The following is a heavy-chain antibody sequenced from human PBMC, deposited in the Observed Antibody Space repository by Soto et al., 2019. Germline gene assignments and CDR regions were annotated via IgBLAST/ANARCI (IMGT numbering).Heavy chain of an antibody. CDR2: IYYSGST. J-gene: IGHJ5*02. V-gene: IGHV4-31*03. CDR3: ARGKGISSSSIFRWFDP. CDR1: GGSISSGGYY. D-gene: IGHD6-6*01. Sequence: PSETLSLTCTVSGGSISSGGYYWSWIRQHPGKGLEWIGYIYYSGSTYYNPSLKSRVTISVDTSKNQFSLKLSSVTAADTAVYYCARGKGISSSSIFRWFDPWGQGTLVTVSS.